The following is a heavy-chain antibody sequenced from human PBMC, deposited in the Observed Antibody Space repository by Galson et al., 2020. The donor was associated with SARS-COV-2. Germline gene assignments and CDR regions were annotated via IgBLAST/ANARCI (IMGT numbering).Heavy chain of an antibody. CDR2: INPSGGST. J-gene: IGHJ4*02. CDR3: ARDPGKGGLWFGELDPYYVDY. D-gene: IGHD3-10*01. V-gene: IGHV1-46*01. CDR1: GYTFTSYY. Sequence: ASVKVSCKASGYTFTSYYMHWVRQAPGQGLEWMGIINPSGGSTSYAQKFQGRVTMTRDTSTSTVYMELSSLRSEDTAVYYCARDPGKGGLWFGELDPYYVDYWGQGTLVTVSA.